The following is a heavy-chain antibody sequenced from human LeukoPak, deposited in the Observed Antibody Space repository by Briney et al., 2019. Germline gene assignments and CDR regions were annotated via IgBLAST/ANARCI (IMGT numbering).Heavy chain of an antibody. V-gene: IGHV3-7*01. Sequence: GGSLRLSCAASGFTFNNYWMNWVRQAAGKGLEWVANIEQDGSEKYYVDSVKSRFTISRDNAKNSLSLQMNSLRAEDTAVYYCARDLRTPGFFDYWGQGTLVTVSS. CDR3: ARDLRTPGFFDY. J-gene: IGHJ4*02. CDR2: IEQDGSEK. CDR1: GFTFNNYW.